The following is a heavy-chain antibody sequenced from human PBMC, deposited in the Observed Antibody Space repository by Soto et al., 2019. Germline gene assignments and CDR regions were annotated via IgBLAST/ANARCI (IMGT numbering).Heavy chain of an antibody. CDR1: GFTFSSYG. Sequence: QVQLVESGGGVVQPGRSLRLSCAASGFTFSSYGMHWVRQAPGKGLEWVAVIWYDGSNKYYADSVKGRFTISRDNSKNTLELRRNSLRVEDTTVYYCARESYDFWSGGDDAFDIWGQGTMVTVSS. CDR2: IWYDGSNK. J-gene: IGHJ3*02. CDR3: ARESYDFWSGGDDAFDI. D-gene: IGHD3-3*01. V-gene: IGHV3-33*01.